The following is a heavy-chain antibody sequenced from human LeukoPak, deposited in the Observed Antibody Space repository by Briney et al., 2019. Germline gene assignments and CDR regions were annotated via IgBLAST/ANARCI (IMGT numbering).Heavy chain of an antibody. J-gene: IGHJ4*02. CDR2: IQYDGTIK. D-gene: IGHD1-26*01. Sequence: GGSLRLSCAASGFTFSSYVMHWVRQAPGKGLEWVSFIQYDGTIKYYADSVKGRFTISRDNSKNTLYLQMNSLRAEDTAVYYCAKERSAQGAPPRGGYYFDYWGQGTLVTVSS. CDR1: GFTFSSYV. V-gene: IGHV3-30*02. CDR3: AKERSAQGAPPRGGYYFDY.